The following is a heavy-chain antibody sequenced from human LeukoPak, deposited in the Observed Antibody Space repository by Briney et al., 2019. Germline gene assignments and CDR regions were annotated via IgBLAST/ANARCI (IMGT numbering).Heavy chain of an antibody. D-gene: IGHD6-6*01. V-gene: IGHV4-31*03. CDR3: ARIREYSSSSGDY. CDR1: GGSISSGGYY. CDR2: IYYSGST. J-gene: IGHJ4*02. Sequence: SETLSLTCTVSGGSISSGGYYWSWIRQHPGKGLEWIGYIYYSGSTYYNPSLKSRVTISVDTSKNQFSLKLSSVTAADTAVYYCARIREYSSSSGDYWGQGTLVTVSS.